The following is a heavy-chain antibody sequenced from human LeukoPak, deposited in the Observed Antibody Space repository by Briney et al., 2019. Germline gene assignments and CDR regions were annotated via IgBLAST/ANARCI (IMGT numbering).Heavy chain of an antibody. CDR3: AKADYHDYV. CDR2: ITGNGGRT. CDR1: GFTFSNYA. J-gene: IGHJ4*02. D-gene: IGHD4-17*01. V-gene: IGHV3-23*01. Sequence: GGSLRLSCAASGFTFSNYAMSWVRQAPGKGLEWVSIITGNGGRTYYADSVKGRFTISRDNSKNTLYLQMNSLRAEDTAVYSCAKADYHDYVWGQGTLVTVSS.